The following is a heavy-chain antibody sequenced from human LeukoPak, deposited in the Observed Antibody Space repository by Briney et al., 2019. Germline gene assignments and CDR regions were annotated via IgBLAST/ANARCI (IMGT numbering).Heavy chain of an antibody. CDR1: GYTFTSYA. CDR3: ARDKGTSYLSSFDY. Sequence: HVASVKVSCKASGYTFTSYAMHWVRQAPGQRLEWMGWINAGNGNTEYSQEFQGRVTITRDTSASTDYMELSSLRSEDMAVYYCARDKGTSYLSSFDYWGQGTLVTVSS. D-gene: IGHD6-6*01. J-gene: IGHJ4*02. V-gene: IGHV1-3*03. CDR2: INAGNGNT.